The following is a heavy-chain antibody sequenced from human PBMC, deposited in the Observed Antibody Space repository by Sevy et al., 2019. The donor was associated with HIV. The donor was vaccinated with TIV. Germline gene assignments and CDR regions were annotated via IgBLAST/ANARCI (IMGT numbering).Heavy chain of an antibody. CDR3: AQVGGSKWELFELYAMHV. CDR1: GISFNNYG. D-gene: IGHD1-26*01. CDR2: ISYDGTNQ. V-gene: IGHV3-30*18. J-gene: IGHJ6*02. Sequence: GGSLRLSCAASGISFNNYGMHWVRRAPGKGLEWLAVISYDGTNQYYADSVKGRFAISRDDSKKTLYLQMNSLRVEDTAVYYCAQVGGSKWELFELYAMHVWGQGTTVTVSS.